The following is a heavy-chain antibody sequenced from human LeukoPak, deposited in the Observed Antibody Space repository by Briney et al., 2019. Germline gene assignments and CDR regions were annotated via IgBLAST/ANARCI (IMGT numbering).Heavy chain of an antibody. CDR3: ACYYGSGSYYGFDY. CDR1: GYSFSNYW. J-gene: IGHJ4*02. Sequence: GESLKISCKGSGYSFSNYWIGWVRQMPGKGLEWMGIIYPGESETRYSPSVQGQVTISADKSITTAYLQWSSLKASDTAMYYCACYYGSGSYYGFDYWGQGTLVTVSS. V-gene: IGHV5-51*01. D-gene: IGHD3-10*01. CDR2: IYPGESET.